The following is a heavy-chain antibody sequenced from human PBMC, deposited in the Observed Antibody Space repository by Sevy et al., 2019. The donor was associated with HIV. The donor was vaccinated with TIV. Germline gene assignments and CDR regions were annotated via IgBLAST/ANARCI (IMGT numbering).Heavy chain of an antibody. D-gene: IGHD1-26*01. Sequence: GGSLRLSCAASGFTVSSNYMSWVRQAPGKGLEWVSVIYSGGSTYYADSVKGRLTISRDKSKNTLYLQMNSLRAEDTAVYYCAREVNGRSGSSSSGDYWGQRTLVTVSS. J-gene: IGHJ4*02. CDR2: IYSGGST. V-gene: IGHV3-53*01. CDR1: GFTVSSNY. CDR3: AREVNGRSGSSSSGDY.